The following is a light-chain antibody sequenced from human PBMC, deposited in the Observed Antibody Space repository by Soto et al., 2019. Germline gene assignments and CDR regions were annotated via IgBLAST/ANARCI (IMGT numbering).Light chain of an antibody. J-gene: IGKJ2*01. CDR1: QSISSY. CDR3: QQSYSTPDT. Sequence: DIPMTQSPSSLSASVGDRVTITCRASQSISSYLNWYQQKPGKAPKVLIYAASSLQGGVPSRFSGSGSGTDFTLTISSLQPEDSATYYCQQSYSTPDTFGQGTKLEIK. V-gene: IGKV1-39*01. CDR2: AAS.